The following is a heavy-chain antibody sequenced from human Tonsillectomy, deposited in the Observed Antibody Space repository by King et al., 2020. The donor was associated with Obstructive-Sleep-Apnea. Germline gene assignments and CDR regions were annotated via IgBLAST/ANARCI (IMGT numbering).Heavy chain of an antibody. J-gene: IGHJ6*02. CDR1: GGTFNNYA. CDR3: ARPYGSGTYYNLRPYYYAMDV. D-gene: IGHD3-10*01. Sequence: QLVQSGAEVKKPGSSVKVSCQASGGTFNNYAISWVRQAPGQGLEWMGCIIHIIDKVNDAQPFQCRVTISAEKSTSTSYMGLSSLRSEDTAVYYCARPYGSGTYYNLRPYYYAMDVWGQGTTVTVSS. CDR2: IIHIIDKV. V-gene: IGHV1-69*04.